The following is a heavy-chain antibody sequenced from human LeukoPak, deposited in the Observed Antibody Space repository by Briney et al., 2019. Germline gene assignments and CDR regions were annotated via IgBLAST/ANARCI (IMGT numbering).Heavy chain of an antibody. D-gene: IGHD6-19*01. CDR3: ARLSGGWYGGFDY. Sequence: SETLSLTCTVSGGSISTGGYYWNWIRQNPGKGLEWIGYIYYSGSTYYNPSLKSRVTISVDTSKNQFSLKLSSVTAADTVVYYCARLSGGWYGGFDYWGQGTLVTVSS. CDR1: GGSISTGGYY. J-gene: IGHJ4*02. V-gene: IGHV4-31*03. CDR2: IYYSGST.